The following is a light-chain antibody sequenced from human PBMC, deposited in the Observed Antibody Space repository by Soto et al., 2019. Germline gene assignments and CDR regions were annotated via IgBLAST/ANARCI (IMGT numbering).Light chain of an antibody. CDR2: NVY. CDR1: SSDIGIYNF. CDR3: NSYTSASTYV. Sequence: QSALTQPASVSGSPGQSITIFCTGTSSDIGIYNFVSWYQQHPGKAPKLMIYNVYSRPSWVSSRFSGSKSGNTASLTISWLQAEDEADYYCNSYTSASTYVFGTGTKVTVL. J-gene: IGLJ1*01. V-gene: IGLV2-14*03.